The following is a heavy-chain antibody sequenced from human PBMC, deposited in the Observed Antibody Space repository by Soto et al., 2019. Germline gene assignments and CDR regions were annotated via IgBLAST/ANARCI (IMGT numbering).Heavy chain of an antibody. V-gene: IGHV1-2*02. J-gene: IGHJ4*02. CDR3: TRYRSWANLQY. D-gene: IGHD7-27*01. Sequence: QVQLVQSGAEVREPGASVKVSCKPSGATFSGNFFHWVRQAPGQGLEWMGWINPDNGDTKYAQKFQDRVTMTRDTSKSTAYMDLSRLRSDGTAVYFCTRYRSWANLQYWGQGTLVTVSS. CDR1: GATFSGNF. CDR2: INPDNGDT.